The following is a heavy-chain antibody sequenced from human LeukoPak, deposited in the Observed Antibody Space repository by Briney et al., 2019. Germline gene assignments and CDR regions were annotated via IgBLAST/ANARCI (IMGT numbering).Heavy chain of an antibody. CDR3: AKDGSSSWYSQTAVDAFDI. CDR2: ISGSVGRT. J-gene: IGHJ3*02. Sequence: PGGSLRLSCAASGFTFSSYAMSWVRQAPGKGLEWVSAISGSVGRTYYADSVKGRFTISRDNSKNTLYLQMNSLRAEDTAVYYCAKDGSSSWYSQTAVDAFDIWGQGTMVSVSS. D-gene: IGHD6-13*01. V-gene: IGHV3-23*01. CDR1: GFTFSSYA.